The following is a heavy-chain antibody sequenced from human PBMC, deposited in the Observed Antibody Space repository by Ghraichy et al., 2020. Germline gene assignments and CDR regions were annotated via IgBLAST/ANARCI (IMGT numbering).Heavy chain of an antibody. CDR2: IYYSGST. CDR1: GGSISSYY. V-gene: IGHV4-59*01. CDR3: ASTPGIAAAGIHWFDP. J-gene: IGHJ5*02. D-gene: IGHD6-13*01. Sequence: ESLNISCTVSGGSISSYYWSWIRQPPGKGLEWIGYIYYSGSTNYNPSLKSRVTISVDTSKNQFSLKLSSVTAADTAVYYCASTPGIAAAGIHWFDPWGQGTLVTVSS.